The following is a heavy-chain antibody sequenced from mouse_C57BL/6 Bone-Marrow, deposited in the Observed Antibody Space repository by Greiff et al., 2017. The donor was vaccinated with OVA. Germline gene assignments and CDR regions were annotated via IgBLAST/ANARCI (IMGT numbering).Heavy chain of an antibody. CDR1: GYTFTDYY. Sequence: VQLQQSGAELVKPGASVKISCKASGYTFTDYYINWVKQRPGQGLEWIGKIGPGSGSTYYNEKFKGKATLTADKSSSTAYMQLSSLTSEDSAVYFWASITTVVAKGYWYFDVWGTGTTVTVSS. D-gene: IGHD1-1*01. V-gene: IGHV1-77*01. CDR3: ASITTVVAKGYWYFDV. J-gene: IGHJ1*03. CDR2: IGPGSGST.